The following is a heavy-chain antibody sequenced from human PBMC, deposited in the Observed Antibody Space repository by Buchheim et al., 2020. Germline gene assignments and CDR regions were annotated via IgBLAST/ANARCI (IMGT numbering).Heavy chain of an antibody. CDR3: AKSGSSGYYYAGAYYFDY. V-gene: IGHV3-48*02. CDR2: ISSSSSTI. CDR1: GFTFNAYG. Sequence: VQLVESGGGVVQPGRSLTLSCAASGFTFNAYGMHWVRQAPGKGLEWVSYISSSSSTIYYADSVKGRFTISRDNAKNSLYLQMNSLRDEDTAVYYCAKSGSSGYYYAGAYYFDYWGQGTL. D-gene: IGHD3-22*01. J-gene: IGHJ4*02.